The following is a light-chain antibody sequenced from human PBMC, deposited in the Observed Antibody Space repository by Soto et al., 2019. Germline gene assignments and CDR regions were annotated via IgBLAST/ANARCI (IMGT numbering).Light chain of an antibody. CDR3: QQYGSSPWT. CDR1: QYIGSA. J-gene: IGKJ1*01. Sequence: EVVLTQSPATLSVSPGDRSTLSCRASQYIGSAVAWYHQRSGQAPRLLIFDASIRVPTTPARFSGSVSGTEFTFTISRLEPGDFAVYYCQQYGSSPWTFGQGTKVDIK. V-gene: IGKV3-20*01. CDR2: DAS.